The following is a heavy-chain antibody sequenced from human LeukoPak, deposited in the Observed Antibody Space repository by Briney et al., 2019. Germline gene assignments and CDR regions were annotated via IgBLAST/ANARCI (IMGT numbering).Heavy chain of an antibody. CDR1: GGSISTYY. CDR3: ARGRKQWIY. D-gene: IGHD2-2*03. Sequence: SETLSLTCAVSGGSISTYYWSWIRQPPGKGLEWIGYIYYSGSTNYNPSLKSRVTISVDTSKNQFSLELSSVTAADTAVYYCARGRKQWIYWGQGTLVTVSS. V-gene: IGHV4-59*01. J-gene: IGHJ4*02. CDR2: IYYSGST.